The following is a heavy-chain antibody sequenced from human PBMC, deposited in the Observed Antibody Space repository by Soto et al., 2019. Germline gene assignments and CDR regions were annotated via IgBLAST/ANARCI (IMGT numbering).Heavy chain of an antibody. CDR2: ISYDGSNK. J-gene: IGHJ4*02. Sequence: QVQLVESGGGVVQPGRSLRLSCAASGFTFRSYAMHWVRQAPGKGLEWVAVISYDGSNKYYADSVKGRFTISRDNSKNTLYLQMNSLRAEDTAVYYCARGVIVVVTAPGRVKAPLDYWGQGTLVTVSS. CDR1: GFTFRSYA. D-gene: IGHD2-21*02. V-gene: IGHV3-30-3*01. CDR3: ARGVIVVVTAPGRVKAPLDY.